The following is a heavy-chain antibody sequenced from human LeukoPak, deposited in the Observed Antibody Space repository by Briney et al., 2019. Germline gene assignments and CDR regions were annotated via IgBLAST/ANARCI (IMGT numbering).Heavy chain of an antibody. CDR2: TSYDERNK. CDR3: ARGWDNNDSSGYSA. V-gene: IGHV3-30*04. CDR1: GFTFSSNA. Sequence: GRSLRLSCGASGFTFSSNAMHWVRRAPGKGLEWVAATSYDERNKYYGDSVRGRFTISRDNSKNTLYLQMNSLRVEDTALYYCARGWDNNDSSGYSAWGQGTLVTVSS. J-gene: IGHJ4*02. D-gene: IGHD3-22*01.